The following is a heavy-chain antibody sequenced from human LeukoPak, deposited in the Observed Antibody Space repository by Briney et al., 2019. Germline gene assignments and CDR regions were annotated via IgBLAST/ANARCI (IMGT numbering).Heavy chain of an antibody. V-gene: IGHV3-30*04. CDR1: GFTFSIYA. CDR3: AREKIAAVGSNGFDP. CDR2: ISDDASNK. Sequence: GGSPRLSCAASGFTFSIYAMHWVRQAPGKGLEWVAVISDDASNKYYADSVKGRFTISRDNSKNTLYVQMNSLRAEDTAVYYCAREKIAAVGSNGFDPWGQGTRVTVSS. D-gene: IGHD6-13*01. J-gene: IGHJ5*02.